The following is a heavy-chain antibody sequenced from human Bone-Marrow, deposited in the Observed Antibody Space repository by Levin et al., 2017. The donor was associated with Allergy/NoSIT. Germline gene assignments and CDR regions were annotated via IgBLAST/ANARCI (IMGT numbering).Heavy chain of an antibody. V-gene: IGHV4-31*03. D-gene: IGHD5-12*01. CDR3: ARFNGYDFDC. CDR1: GGSISGGGYY. Sequence: SETLSLTCTVSGGSISGGGYYWSWIRQHPGKGLEWIGYIYYSGNTYYNPSLKSRVIISVVTSKNQLSLKVTSVTVADTAVYYCARFNGYDFDCWGQGTLVTLSS. J-gene: IGHJ4*02. CDR2: IYYSGNT.